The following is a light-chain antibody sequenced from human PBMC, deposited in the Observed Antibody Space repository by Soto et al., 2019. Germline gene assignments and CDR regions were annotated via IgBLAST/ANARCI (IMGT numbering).Light chain of an antibody. Sequence: QSALTPPASVSGSPGQSITISCTGSNSDIGNYNIVSWYQQHPDKAPQLIIYEVTNRPSGVANRFSGSKSGDTASLTISGLQAEDEADYYCSSYTSSSSPYVFGTGTKVTV. CDR3: SSYTSSSSPYV. CDR2: EVT. CDR1: NSDIGNYNI. J-gene: IGLJ1*01. V-gene: IGLV2-14*02.